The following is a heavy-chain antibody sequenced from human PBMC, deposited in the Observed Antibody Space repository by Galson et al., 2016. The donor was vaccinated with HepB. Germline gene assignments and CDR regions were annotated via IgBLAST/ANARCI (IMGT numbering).Heavy chain of an antibody. J-gene: IGHJ6*03. CDR3: ARVDYDFWSGSDYYYYVDV. D-gene: IGHD3-3*01. V-gene: IGHV4-31*03. Sequence: LSLTCTVSGGSISSGGNSWSWVRQHPGGGLEWIAFIYYSGSTSYNPSLKSRVTISVDTSKNQFSLKLSSVTAADTAVYYCARVDYDFWSGSDYYYYVDVWGKGTTLTVSS. CDR1: GGSISSGGNS. CDR2: IYYSGST.